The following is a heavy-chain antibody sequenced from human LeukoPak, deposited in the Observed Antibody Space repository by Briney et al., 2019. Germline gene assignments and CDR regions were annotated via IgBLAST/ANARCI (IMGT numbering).Heavy chain of an antibody. Sequence: AISGSGGSTYYADSVKGRFTISRDNSKNTLYLQMNSLRAEDTAVCYCAKGPQYYDFWSGYQTRTDYWGQGTLVTVSS. V-gene: IGHV3-23*01. CDR3: AKGPQYYDFWSGYQTRTDY. CDR2: ISGSGGST. D-gene: IGHD3-3*01. J-gene: IGHJ4*02.